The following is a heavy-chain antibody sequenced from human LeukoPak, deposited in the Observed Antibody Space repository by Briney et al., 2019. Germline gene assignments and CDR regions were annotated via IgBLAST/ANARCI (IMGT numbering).Heavy chain of an antibody. D-gene: IGHD3-10*01. CDR1: GITYEDYA. CDR3: AQLDVLRSYYFES. V-gene: IGHV3-23*01. CDR2: ISGGGRST. J-gene: IGHJ4*02. Sequence: GGSLRLSCVASGITYEDYALRWVRQAPGKGLEWVSVISGGGRSTSYADSLKGRFTIARDNSKNTMYMQMNSLRAEDTAVYYCAQLDVLRSYYFESWGQGTLVTVSS.